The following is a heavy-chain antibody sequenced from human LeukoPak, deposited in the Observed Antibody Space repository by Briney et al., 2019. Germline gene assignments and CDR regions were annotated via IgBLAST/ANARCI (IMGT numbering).Heavy chain of an antibody. Sequence: ASVKVSCKASGYTFTGYYMHWVRQAPGQGLEWMGWINPNSGGTNYAQKFQGRVTMTRDASISTAYMELSRLRSDDTAVYYCAESGIAAAGSLDYWGQGTLDTVSS. V-gene: IGHV1-2*02. J-gene: IGHJ4*02. CDR2: INPNSGGT. D-gene: IGHD6-13*01. CDR1: GYTFTGYY. CDR3: AESGIAAAGSLDY.